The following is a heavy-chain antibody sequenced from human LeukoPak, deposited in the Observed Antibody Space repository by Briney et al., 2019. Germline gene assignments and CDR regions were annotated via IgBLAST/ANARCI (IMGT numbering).Heavy chain of an antibody. CDR2: MYYTGTI. J-gene: IGHJ4*02. CDR3: ARPIRN. CDR1: GDSITSSSYY. V-gene: IGHV4-39*07. Sequence: SETLSLTCTVSGDSITSSSYYWGWIHQPPGKGLEWIGTMYYTGTIYYNPSLKSRVTISVDTSKNQFSLSLSSVTAADTAVYYCARPIRNWGQGTLVIVSS.